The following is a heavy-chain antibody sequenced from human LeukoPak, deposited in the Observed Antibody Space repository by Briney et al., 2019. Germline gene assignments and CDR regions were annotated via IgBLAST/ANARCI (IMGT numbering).Heavy chain of an antibody. CDR1: GFTFSSYS. Sequence: GGSLRLSCAASGFTFSSYSMNWVRQAPGKGLEWVSSISSSSSYIYYADSVKGRFTISRDNAKNSLYLQMNSLRAEDTAVYYCARGPYYDFWSGYPFDYWGQGTLVTVSS. V-gene: IGHV3-21*01. J-gene: IGHJ4*02. CDR2: ISSSSSYI. D-gene: IGHD3-3*01. CDR3: ARGPYYDFWSGYPFDY.